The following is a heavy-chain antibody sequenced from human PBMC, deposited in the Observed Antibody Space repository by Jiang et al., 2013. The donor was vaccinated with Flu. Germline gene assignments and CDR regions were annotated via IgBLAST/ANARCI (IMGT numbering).Heavy chain of an antibody. V-gene: IGHV4-39*01. Sequence: PGLVKPSETLSLTCTVSGASLSYSYYWVWIRQSPGKGLEWIGTFYSSGDIKYNLSLRSRLTFSLDTSKKQFSLRLNSVTAADTAVYYCASPKDYGENYGMDVWGQGTTVTVSS. J-gene: IGHJ6*02. CDR3: ASPKDYGENYGMDV. CDR2: FYSSGDI. D-gene: IGHD4-17*01. CDR1: GASLSYSYY.